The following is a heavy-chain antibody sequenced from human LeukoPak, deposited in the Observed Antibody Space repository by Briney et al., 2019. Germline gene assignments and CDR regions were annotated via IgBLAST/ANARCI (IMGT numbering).Heavy chain of an antibody. J-gene: IGHJ1*01. Sequence: GGSLRLSCAASGFTFSDYNMNWVRQAPGKGLEWVSSISSIGNYVYYTDSVEGRFTISRDNAKNSLYLQMNSLRAEDTAVYYCARPLSIAAAGKPEYFQHWGQGTLVTVSS. CDR1: GFTFSDYN. CDR2: ISSIGNYV. V-gene: IGHV3-21*01. D-gene: IGHD6-13*01. CDR3: ARPLSIAAAGKPEYFQH.